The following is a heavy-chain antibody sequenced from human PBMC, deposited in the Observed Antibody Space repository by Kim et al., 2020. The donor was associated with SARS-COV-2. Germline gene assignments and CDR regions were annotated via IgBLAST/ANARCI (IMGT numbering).Heavy chain of an antibody. CDR2: IYTSGST. V-gene: IGHV4-4*07. CDR3: ARDSETKRITMVRGVIRPYGMDV. Sequence: SETLSLTCTVSGGSISSYYWSWIRQPAGKGLEWIGRIYTSGSTNYNPSLKSRVTMSVDTSKNQFSLKLSSVTAADTAVYYCARDSETKRITMVRGVIRPYGMDVWGQGTTVTVSS. J-gene: IGHJ6*02. D-gene: IGHD3-10*01. CDR1: GGSISSYY.